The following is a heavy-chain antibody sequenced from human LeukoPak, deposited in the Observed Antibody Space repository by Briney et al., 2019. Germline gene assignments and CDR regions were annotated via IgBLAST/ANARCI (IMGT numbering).Heavy chain of an antibody. V-gene: IGHV1-18*01. CDR1: GYTFTSYG. CDR2: ISAYNGNT. J-gene: IGHJ4*02. CDR3: ARAPDYYYDSSGPHFDY. D-gene: IGHD3-22*01. Sequence: ASVKVSCKASGYTFTSYGISWVRQAPGQGLEWMGWISAYNGNTNYAQKLQGRVTMTTDTSTSTAYMELRSLRSGDTAVYYCARAPDYYYDSSGPHFDYWGQGTLVTVSS.